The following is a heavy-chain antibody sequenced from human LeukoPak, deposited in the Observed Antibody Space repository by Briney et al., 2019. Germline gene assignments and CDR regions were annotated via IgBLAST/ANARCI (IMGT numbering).Heavy chain of an antibody. D-gene: IGHD6-13*01. J-gene: IGHJ5*02. Sequence: GGSLRLSCAASGFTFSNFGMHWVRQAPGKGLEWVAVISYDRSKIYYADSVKGRFTISRDNSKNTLDLQMDSLRAEDTAIYYCAKENLLPAGGTLGSWGQGTLVTVSS. CDR2: ISYDRSKI. CDR1: GFTFSNFG. V-gene: IGHV3-30*18. CDR3: AKENLLPAGGTLGS.